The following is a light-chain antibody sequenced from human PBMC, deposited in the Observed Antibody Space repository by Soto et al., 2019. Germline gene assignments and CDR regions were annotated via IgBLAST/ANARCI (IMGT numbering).Light chain of an antibody. J-gene: IGKJ2*01. CDR1: QTSNSW. CDR3: QQYDRIPYT. V-gene: IGKV1-5*03. Sequence: DIQMTQSPSTLSASVRDRVTITCRASQTSNSWLAWYQQRPGKAPRLLIYKASTLESGVPSRFSGSGSGTEFTLTISTLQHDDFATYYCQQYDRIPYTFGQGTKLDIK. CDR2: KAS.